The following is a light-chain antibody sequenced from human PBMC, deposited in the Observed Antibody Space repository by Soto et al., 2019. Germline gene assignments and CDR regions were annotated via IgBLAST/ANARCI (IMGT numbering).Light chain of an antibody. Sequence: QSVLTQPASVSGSPGQSITISCTGTSSDVGGYNYVSWYQQHPGKAPKLMIYEVSNRPSGVSNRFSGSKSGNTVSLTISGLQAEDEADYYCSSYTSSSAWVFGTGTKLTVL. V-gene: IGLV2-14*01. CDR2: EVS. J-gene: IGLJ1*01. CDR1: SSDVGGYNY. CDR3: SSYTSSSAWV.